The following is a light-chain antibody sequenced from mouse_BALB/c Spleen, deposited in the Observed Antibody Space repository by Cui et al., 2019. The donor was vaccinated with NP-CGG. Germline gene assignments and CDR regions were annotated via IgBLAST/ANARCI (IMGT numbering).Light chain of an antibody. CDR2: GTN. V-gene: IGLV1*01. CDR3: ALWYSNHWV. CDR1: TGAVTTNNY. Sequence: QVVVTQESPPTTSPGETVTLTCRSSTGAVTTNNYANWVQEKPDHLFTGLIGGTNNRAPGVPARFSGSLIGDKAALTITGAQTEDEAIYFCALWYSNHWVFGGGTKLTVL. J-gene: IGLJ1*01.